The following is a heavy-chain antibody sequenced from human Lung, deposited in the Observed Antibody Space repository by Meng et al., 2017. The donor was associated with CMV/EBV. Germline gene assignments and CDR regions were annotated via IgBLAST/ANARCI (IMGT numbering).Heavy chain of an antibody. V-gene: IGHV6-1*01. J-gene: IGHJ6*02. CDR3: ARGRGSSGYYYYYYHGMDV. Sequence: NTVAWDWLRQSPSRGVEWLGRTYFRSKWYTDYAVSMKSRITINPDTSKSQFSLQLNSVSPEDTAVYYCARGRGSSGYYYYYYHGMDVWGQGTMVTVSS. CDR1: NTVA. CDR2: TYFRSKWYT. D-gene: IGHD3-22*01.